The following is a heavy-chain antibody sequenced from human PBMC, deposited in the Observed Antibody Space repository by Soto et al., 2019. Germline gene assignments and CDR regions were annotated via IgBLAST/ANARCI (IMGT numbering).Heavy chain of an antibody. J-gene: IGHJ5*02. CDR3: VRDGTKTLRDWFDP. Sequence: KTSETLSLTCTVSGASISGFYWSWIRKSAGKGLEWIGRIYATGTTDYNPSLKSRVMMSVDTSKKQFSLKLRSVTAADTAVYYCVRDGTKTLRDWFDPWGQGISVTVSS. CDR1: GASISGFY. V-gene: IGHV4-4*07. D-gene: IGHD1-1*01. CDR2: IYATGTT.